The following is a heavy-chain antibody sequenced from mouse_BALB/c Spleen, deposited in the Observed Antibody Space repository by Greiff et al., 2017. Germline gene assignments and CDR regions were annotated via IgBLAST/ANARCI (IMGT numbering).Heavy chain of an antibody. V-gene: IGHV5-9-3*01. CDR3: AREGGKGNFDY. CDR2: ISSGGSYT. D-gene: IGHD1-3*01. CDR1: GFTFSSYA. J-gene: IGHJ2*01. Sequence: EVKLMESGGGLVKPGGSLKLSCAASGFTFSSYAMSWVRQTPEKRLEWVATISSGGSYTYYPDSVKGRFTISRDNAKNTLYLQMSSLRSEDTAMYYCAREGGKGNFDYWGQGTTLTVSS.